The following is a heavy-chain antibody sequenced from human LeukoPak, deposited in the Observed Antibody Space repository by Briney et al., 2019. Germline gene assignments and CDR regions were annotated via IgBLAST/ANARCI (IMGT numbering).Heavy chain of an antibody. D-gene: IGHD1-26*01. V-gene: IGHV3-30*02. CDR2: IWFDGGKI. CDR1: GFTFSSYV. J-gene: IGHJ4*02. CDR3: AKDRAEATRRSLDY. Sequence: GGSLRLSCAASGFTFSSYVMHWVRQAPGKGPEWVAVIWFDGGKIYYADSVKGRFTISRDNSKNTLYLQMNSLSTEDTAVYYCAKDRAEATRRSLDYWGQGTLVTVSS.